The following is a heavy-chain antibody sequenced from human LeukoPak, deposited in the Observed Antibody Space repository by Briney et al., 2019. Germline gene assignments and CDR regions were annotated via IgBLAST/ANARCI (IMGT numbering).Heavy chain of an antibody. V-gene: IGHV4-59*01. CDR1: GGSISSYY. Sequence: SETPSLTCTVSGGSISSYYWSWIRQPPGKGLEGIGYIYYSGSTNYNPSLKSRVTISVDTSKNQFSLKLSSVIAADTAVYYCARSPEVLRFDYWGQGTLVTVSS. D-gene: IGHD3-3*01. CDR3: ARSPEVLRFDY. J-gene: IGHJ4*02. CDR2: IYYSGST.